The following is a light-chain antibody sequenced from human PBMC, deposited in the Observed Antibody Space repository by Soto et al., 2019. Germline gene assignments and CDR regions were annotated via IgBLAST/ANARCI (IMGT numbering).Light chain of an antibody. J-gene: IGKJ1*01. Sequence: EIVLTQSPGTLSLSPGERATISCRASQSVSSSYLAWYQQKPGQAPRLLIYGASSRATGIPERFSGSGSGTDVTRTISRLETEDFSVYYCQQYGSSSLTCGQGTKVDIK. CDR3: QQYGSSSLT. CDR1: QSVSSSY. V-gene: IGKV3-20*01. CDR2: GAS.